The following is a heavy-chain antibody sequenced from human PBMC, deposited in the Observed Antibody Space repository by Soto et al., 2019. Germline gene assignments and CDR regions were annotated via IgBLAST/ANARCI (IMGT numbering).Heavy chain of an antibody. J-gene: IGHJ3*02. Sequence: GGSLILSCASSGFTFITYPMSWVPQAPGKGLEWVSAISGSGGSTYYADSVKGRFTISRDNSKNTLYLQMNSPRAEDTAVYYGAKLPSGFEPFESCGQGRMCTV. V-gene: IGHV3-23*01. CDR2: ISGSGGST. CDR1: GFTFITYP. D-gene: IGHD1-26*01. CDR3: AKLPSGFEPFES.